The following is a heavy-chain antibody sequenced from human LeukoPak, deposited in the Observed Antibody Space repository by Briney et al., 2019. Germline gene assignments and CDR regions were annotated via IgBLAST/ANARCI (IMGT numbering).Heavy chain of an antibody. CDR1: GYTFASYD. CDR2: MNPNSGNT. Sequence: GASVKVSCKASGYTFASYDINWVRQATGQGLEWMGWMNPNSGNTGYAQKFQGRVTMTRNTSISTAYMELSSLRSEDTAVYYCARGYSGYFTFGGVIAEFDYWGQGTLVTVSS. CDR3: ARGYSGYFTFGGVIAEFDY. J-gene: IGHJ4*02. V-gene: IGHV1-8*01. D-gene: IGHD3-16*02.